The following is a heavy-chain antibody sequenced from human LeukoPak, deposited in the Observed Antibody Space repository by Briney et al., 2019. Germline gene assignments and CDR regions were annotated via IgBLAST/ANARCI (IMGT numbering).Heavy chain of an antibody. D-gene: IGHD3-22*01. CDR2: IKHDGSEK. CDR3: AKTPKYYYESGGYYSCFDS. CDR1: GFIFTNYF. Sequence: GGSLRLSCAASGFIFTNYFMSWVRQAPGKGLEWVASIKHDGSEKYYVDSVRGRFTISRDNTMNSLYLQMSSLRAEDTAVYYCAKTPKYYYESGGYYSCFDSWGQGTLVTVSS. J-gene: IGHJ5*01. V-gene: IGHV3-7*01.